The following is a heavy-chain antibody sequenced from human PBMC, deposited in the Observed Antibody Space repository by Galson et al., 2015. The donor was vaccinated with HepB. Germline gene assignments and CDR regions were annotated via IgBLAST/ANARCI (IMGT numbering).Heavy chain of an antibody. CDR2: MSLDGWNN. Sequence: SLRLSCAASGFTFSDYAMHWVRQAPGKGLEWVAVMSLDGWNNKYAASVKGRFTVSRDNSKNILYLQLTGLRVEDTAVYYCVTDSNKKVYSEDYFQFWGQRTLVTVAS. J-gene: IGHJ4*02. V-gene: IGHV3-30*03. CDR1: GFTFSDYA. D-gene: IGHD3-10*02. CDR3: VTDSNKKVYSEDYFQF.